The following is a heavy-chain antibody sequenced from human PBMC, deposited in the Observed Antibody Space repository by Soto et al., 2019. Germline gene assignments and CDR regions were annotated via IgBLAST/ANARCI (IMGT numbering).Heavy chain of an antibody. CDR3: AREYDYAWGSYRSDFDY. J-gene: IGHJ4*02. V-gene: IGHV1-18*01. CDR2: ISAYNGNT. Sequence: VASVKVSCKASGYTFTSYGISWVRQAPGQGLEWMGWISAYNGNTNYAQKLQGRVTMTTDTSTSTAYMELRSLRSDDTAVYYCAREYDYAWGSYRSDFDYWGQGTLVTVSS. CDR1: GYTFTSYG. D-gene: IGHD3-16*02.